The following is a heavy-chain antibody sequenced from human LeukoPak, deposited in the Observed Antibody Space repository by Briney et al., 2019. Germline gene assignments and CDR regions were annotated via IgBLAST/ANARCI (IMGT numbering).Heavy chain of an antibody. CDR3: ARADYCSSTSCYNPPYNWFDP. CDR2: INHSGST. J-gene: IGHJ5*02. Sequence: PSETLSLTRAVYGGSFSGYYWSWIRQPLGKGLEWIGEINHSGSTNYNPSLKSRVTISVDTSKNQFSLKLSSVTAADTAVYYCARADYCSSTSCYNPPYNWFDPWGQGTLVTVSS. V-gene: IGHV4-34*01. D-gene: IGHD2-2*02. CDR1: GGSFSGYY.